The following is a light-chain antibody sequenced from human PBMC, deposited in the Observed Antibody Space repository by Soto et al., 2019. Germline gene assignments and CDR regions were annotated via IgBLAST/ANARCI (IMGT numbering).Light chain of an antibody. CDR1: SSDVGDYNY. J-gene: IGLJ1*01. CDR2: AVS. Sequence: QSVLTQPASVSGSPGQSITISCTGTSSDVGDYNYVSWYQQHPGKAPKLMISAVSHRPSGVSDRFSGSKSGNTASLTISGLQAEDEADYYCSYMRNSLYVFGTGTKLTVL. CDR3: SYMRNSLYV. V-gene: IGLV2-14*01.